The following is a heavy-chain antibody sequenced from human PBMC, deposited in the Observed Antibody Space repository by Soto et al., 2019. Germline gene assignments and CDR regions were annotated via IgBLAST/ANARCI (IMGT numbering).Heavy chain of an antibody. CDR3: ARQFYDVLSGWGPVDY. J-gene: IGHJ4*02. CDR1: GSTFSSYG. Sequence: ESGGGVVQPGRSLRLTCAGSGSTFSSYGIHWVRQAPGKGLEWVAIIWYDGTNKYYADSVRGRFTVSRDNSKNTVDLQMNSVRVEDTAVYHCARQFYDVLSGWGPVDYWGQGALVTVSS. D-gene: IGHD3-9*01. CDR2: IWYDGTNK. V-gene: IGHV3-33*01.